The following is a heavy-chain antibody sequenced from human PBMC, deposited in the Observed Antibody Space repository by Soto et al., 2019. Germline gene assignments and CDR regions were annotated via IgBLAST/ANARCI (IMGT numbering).Heavy chain of an antibody. J-gene: IGHJ3*02. CDR1: GYTFTSSG. V-gene: IGHV1-18*01. CDR3: ARGYYDSSGYFDAFDI. Sequence: ASVKVSWKASGYTFTSSGISWGRQAPGQRLEWMGWISAYNGNTNYAQKLQGRVTMTTDTSTSTAYMELRSLRSDDTAVYYCARGYYDSSGYFDAFDIWGQGTMVTGSS. D-gene: IGHD3-22*01. CDR2: ISAYNGNT.